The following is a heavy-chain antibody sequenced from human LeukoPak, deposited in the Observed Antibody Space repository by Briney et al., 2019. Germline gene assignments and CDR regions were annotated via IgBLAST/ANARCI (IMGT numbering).Heavy chain of an antibody. J-gene: IGHJ3*02. CDR3: ARVFDFWSGYPVDAFDI. V-gene: IGHV4-61*02. Sequence: SETLSLTCTVSGGSISSGSYYWSWIRQPAGKGLGWIGRIYTSGSTNYNPSLKSRVTISVDTSKNQFSLKLSSVTAADTAVYYCARVFDFWSGYPVDAFDIWGQGTMVTVSS. D-gene: IGHD3-3*01. CDR1: GGSISSGSYY. CDR2: IYTSGST.